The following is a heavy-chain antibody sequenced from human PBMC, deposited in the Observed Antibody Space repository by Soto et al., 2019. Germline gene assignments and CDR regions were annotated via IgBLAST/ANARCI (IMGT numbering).Heavy chain of an antibody. Sequence: QVQLVQSGAEVKKPGGSVKVACKASGYTFTGYYMHWVRQAPGQGLEWMGWINPNSGGTNYAQKFQGWVTMTRDTSISTAYMELSRLRSDDTAVHYCARETKTGRDAFDIWGQGTMVTVSS. D-gene: IGHD1-1*01. V-gene: IGHV1-2*04. J-gene: IGHJ3*02. CDR3: ARETKTGRDAFDI. CDR1: GYTFTGYY. CDR2: INPNSGGT.